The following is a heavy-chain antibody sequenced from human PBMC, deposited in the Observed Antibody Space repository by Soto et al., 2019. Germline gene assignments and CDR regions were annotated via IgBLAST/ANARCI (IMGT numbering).Heavy chain of an antibody. Sequence: PGESLKISCNTSGYRFISYWVAWVGQKPGKGLEWMGTFYPGDTTSTYSPSFQGQVTISVDKSISTAYLHLSSLKASDNAMYYCARLIGYCRNNDCSWTFDIWGQGTMVTVSS. CDR3: ARLIGYCRNNDCSWTFDI. V-gene: IGHV5-51*01. CDR1: GYRFISYW. CDR2: FYPGDTTS. D-gene: IGHD2-2*03. J-gene: IGHJ3*02.